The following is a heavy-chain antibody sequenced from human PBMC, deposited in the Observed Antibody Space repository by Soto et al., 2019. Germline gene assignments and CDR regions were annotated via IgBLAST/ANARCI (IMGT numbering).Heavy chain of an antibody. J-gene: IGHJ6*02. V-gene: IGHV1-2*04. Sequence: GASVKVSCKASGYTFTGYYMHWVRQAPGQGLEWMGWINPNSGGTNYAQKFQGWVTMTRDTSISTAYMELSRLRSDDTAVYYCARGGEDTAMANPYYYYYGMDVWGQGTTVTVSS. CDR2: INPNSGGT. CDR1: GYTFTGYY. D-gene: IGHD5-18*01. CDR3: ARGGEDTAMANPYYYYYGMDV.